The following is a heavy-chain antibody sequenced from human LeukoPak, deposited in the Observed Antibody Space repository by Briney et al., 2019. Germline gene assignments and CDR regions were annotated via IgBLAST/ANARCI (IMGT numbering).Heavy chain of an antibody. V-gene: IGHV3-11*04. CDR2: ISSSGSTI. CDR1: GFTFSDYY. D-gene: IGHD3-22*01. J-gene: IGHJ4*02. CDR3: ARETPTDYYDSSGPLDY. Sequence: GGSLRLSCAASGFTFSDYYMSWIRQAPGKGLEWVSYISSSGSTIYYAASVKGRFTISRDNAKNSLYLQMNSLRAEDTAVYYCARETPTDYYDSSGPLDYWGQGTLVTVSS.